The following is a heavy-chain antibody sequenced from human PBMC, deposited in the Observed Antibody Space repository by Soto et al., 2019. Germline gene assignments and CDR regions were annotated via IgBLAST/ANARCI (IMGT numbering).Heavy chain of an antibody. CDR3: ARRGYVYNAGYYYGLAV. D-gene: IGHD2-15*01. CDR1: GYVFSDYC. J-gene: IGHJ6*02. CDR2: IYPGDPDP. Sequence: EALKISCKGSGYVFSDYCIVWMRQKPGEGLEWMGIIYPGDPDPGYSPAFQGQVTISADKSISTAYLQWGSLKAADTAKYYCARRGYVYNAGYYYGLAVWGQGTTVTAS. V-gene: IGHV5-51*01.